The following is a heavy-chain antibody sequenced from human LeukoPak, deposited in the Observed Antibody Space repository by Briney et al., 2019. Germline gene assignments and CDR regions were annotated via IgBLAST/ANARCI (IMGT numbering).Heavy chain of an antibody. Sequence: GGSLRLSCAASGFTFSSYWMSWVRQAPGKGLEWVANIKQNGSEEVYVDSMKGRFTISRDNTKNSLYLEMNSLRAEDTAVYYCADPGVGFWGQGTLVTVSS. CDR1: GFTFSSYW. D-gene: IGHD2-8*01. V-gene: IGHV3-7*01. CDR3: ADPGVGF. J-gene: IGHJ4*02. CDR2: IKQNGSEE.